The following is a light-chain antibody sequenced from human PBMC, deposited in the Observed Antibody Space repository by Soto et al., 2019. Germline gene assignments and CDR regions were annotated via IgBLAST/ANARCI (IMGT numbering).Light chain of an antibody. CDR2: KAS. Sequence: DIQMTQSPSTLSGSVGDRVTITCRASQTISSWLAWYQQKPGKAPKLLIYKASTLKSGVPSRFGGSGSGTEFTLTISSLQPDDFAPYYCQHYNSYSAALGQGTKVELK. CDR1: QTISSW. V-gene: IGKV1-5*03. J-gene: IGKJ1*01. CDR3: QHYNSYSAA.